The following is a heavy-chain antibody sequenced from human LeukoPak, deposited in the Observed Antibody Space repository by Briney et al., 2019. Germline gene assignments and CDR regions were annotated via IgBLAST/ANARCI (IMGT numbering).Heavy chain of an antibody. J-gene: IGHJ4*02. Sequence: ASVKVSCKASGYTFYYYGISWVRQAPGQGPEWMGWISTSTGDTKYTQKFQGRVTLTTDTSTSTAYMELSSLRSDDTAVYYCARDDNYGIFVNVDYWGQGTLVTVSS. D-gene: IGHD4-11*01. CDR1: GYTFYYYG. V-gene: IGHV1-18*01. CDR2: ISTSTGDT. CDR3: ARDDNYGIFVNVDY.